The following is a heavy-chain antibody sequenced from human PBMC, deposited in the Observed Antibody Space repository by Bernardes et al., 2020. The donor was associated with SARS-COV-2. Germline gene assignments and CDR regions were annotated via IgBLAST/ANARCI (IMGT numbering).Heavy chain of an antibody. J-gene: IGHJ4*02. Sequence: GSLRLSCAASGFTFSNYAMTWVRQAPGKGLEWVSSISSRGAVTNYADSVKGRFTISRDNSKNTLFLQMNSLRVEDTAVYYCARDQSSLIVVVTATDFWGQGTLVTVSS. CDR2: ISSRGAVT. V-gene: IGHV3-23*01. D-gene: IGHD2-21*02. CDR3: ARDQSSLIVVVTATDF. CDR1: GFTFSNYA.